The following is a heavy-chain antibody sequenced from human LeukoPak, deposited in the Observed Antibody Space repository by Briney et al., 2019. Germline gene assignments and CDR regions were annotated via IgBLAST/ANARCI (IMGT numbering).Heavy chain of an antibody. V-gene: IGHV4-34*01. CDR1: GGSFSGYY. J-gene: IGHJ5*02. CDR3: ARGGADIVVVPAAPANWFDP. D-gene: IGHD2-2*01. Sequence: SETLFLTCAVYGGSFSGYYWSWIRQPPGKGLEWIGEINHSGSTNYNPSLKSRVTISVDTSKNQFSLKLSSVTAADTAVYYCARGGADIVVVPAAPANWFDPWGQGTLVTVSS. CDR2: INHSGST.